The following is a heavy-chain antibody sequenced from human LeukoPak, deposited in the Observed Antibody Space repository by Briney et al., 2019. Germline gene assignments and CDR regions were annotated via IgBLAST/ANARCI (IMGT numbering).Heavy chain of an antibody. CDR1: GFTFSSYW. J-gene: IGHJ4*02. V-gene: IGHV3-7*03. Sequence: PGGSLRLSCAASGFTFSSYWMSWVRQAPGKGLEWVANIKQDGSEKYYVDSVKGRFIISRDNAKNSLYLQMNSLRAEDTAVYYCAREDCSGGSCYFDYWGQGTLVTVSS. D-gene: IGHD2-15*01. CDR3: AREDCSGGSCYFDY. CDR2: IKQDGSEK.